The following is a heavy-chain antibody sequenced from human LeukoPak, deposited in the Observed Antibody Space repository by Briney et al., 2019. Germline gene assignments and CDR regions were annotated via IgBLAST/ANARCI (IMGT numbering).Heavy chain of an antibody. V-gene: IGHV4-34*01. D-gene: IGHD4-11*01. CDR3: ASLLQSKVYYYYYYGMDV. CDR1: GGSFSGYY. J-gene: IGHJ6*02. Sequence: SETLSLTCAVYGGSFSGYYWGLIRQPPGKGLEWIEEINHSGSTNYNPSLKSRVTISVDTSKNQFSLELSSVTAADTAVYYCASLLQSKVYYYYYYGMDVWGQGTTVTVSS. CDR2: INHSGST.